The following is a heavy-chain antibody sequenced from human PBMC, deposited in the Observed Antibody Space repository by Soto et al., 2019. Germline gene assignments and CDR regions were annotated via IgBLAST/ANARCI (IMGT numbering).Heavy chain of an antibody. Sequence: EESLKISCKGSGYSFTSYWIGWVRQMPGKGLEWMGIIYPGDSDTRYSPSFQGQVTISADKSISTAYLQWSSLKASDTAMYYCARTWVTGLQIMEIDYWGQGTLVTVSS. CDR1: GYSFTSYW. V-gene: IGHV5-51*01. J-gene: IGHJ4*02. D-gene: IGHD3-16*01. CDR3: ARTWVTGLQIMEIDY. CDR2: IYPGDSDT.